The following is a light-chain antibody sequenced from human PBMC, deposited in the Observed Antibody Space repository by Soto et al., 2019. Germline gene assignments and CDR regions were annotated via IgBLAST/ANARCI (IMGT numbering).Light chain of an antibody. CDR3: QQRSNWPS. J-gene: IGKJ4*01. CDR1: QSVGRN. Sequence: EIVLTQSPATLSVSPGERATLSCRASQSVGRNLAWYQQKPGQAPRLLIYDASNRATGIQARFSGSGSGKYFTLTISSLEPEDFAVYYCQQRSNWPSFGGGTKV. CDR2: DAS. V-gene: IGKV3-11*01.